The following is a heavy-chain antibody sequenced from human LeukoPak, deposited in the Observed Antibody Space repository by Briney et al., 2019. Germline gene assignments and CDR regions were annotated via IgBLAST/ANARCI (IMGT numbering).Heavy chain of an antibody. CDR1: GFTFSSYS. CDR2: ISSSSSYI. V-gene: IGHV3-21*01. CDR3: ARGPSGYHNT. D-gene: IGHD5-12*01. Sequence: PGGSLRLSCAASGFTFSSYSMNWVRQAPGKGLEWVSSISSSSSYIYYADSVKGRFTISRDNAKKSLYLQMNSLRAEDTAVYYCARGPSGYHNTGGQGTLVTVSS. J-gene: IGHJ4*02.